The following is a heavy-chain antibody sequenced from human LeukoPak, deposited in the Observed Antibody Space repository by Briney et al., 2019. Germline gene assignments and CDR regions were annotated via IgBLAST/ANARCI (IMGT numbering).Heavy chain of an antibody. D-gene: IGHD5-18*01. CDR2: IYSGGST. Sequence: PGGSLRLSCAASGFTVSSNYMSWVRQAPGKGLEWVSVIYSGGSTYYADSVKGRFTISRDNSKNTLYLQMNSLRAEDTAVYYCASQPRGYSYGYDYWGQGTRVTVSS. V-gene: IGHV3-53*01. J-gene: IGHJ4*02. CDR1: GFTVSSNY. CDR3: ASQPRGYSYGYDY.